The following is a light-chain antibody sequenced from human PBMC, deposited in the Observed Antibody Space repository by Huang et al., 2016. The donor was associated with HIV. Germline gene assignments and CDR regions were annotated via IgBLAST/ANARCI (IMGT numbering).Light chain of an antibody. V-gene: IGKV3-11*01. CDR3: QQRSSWPPFT. J-gene: IGKJ3*01. CDR2: DAS. CDR1: QSLSKY. Sequence: EIVLTQSPATLSLSPGERATLSCRASQSLSKYLAWYQQRPGQAPRLLIYDASNRATGIPARFSGSGSGTDFTLTISSLEPEDFAVYYCQQRSSWPPFTFGPGTKVDI.